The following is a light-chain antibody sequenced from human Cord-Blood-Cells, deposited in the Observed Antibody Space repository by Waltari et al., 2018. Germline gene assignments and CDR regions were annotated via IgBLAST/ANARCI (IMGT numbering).Light chain of an antibody. J-gene: IGLJ2*01. Sequence: QSALTQPPSASGSPGQSVTIPCTATSTDVGGYNYVSWYQQHPGKAPKLMIYEVSKRPSGVPDRFSGSKSGNTASLTVSGLQAEDEADYYCSSYAGSNNFVVFGGGTKLTVL. V-gene: IGLV2-8*01. CDR2: EVS. CDR3: SSYAGSNNFVV. CDR1: STDVGGYNY.